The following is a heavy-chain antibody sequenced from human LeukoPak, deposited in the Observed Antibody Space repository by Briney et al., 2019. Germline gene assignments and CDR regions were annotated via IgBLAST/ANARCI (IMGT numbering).Heavy chain of an antibody. CDR3: ARDGGYTKPFDY. D-gene: IGHD3-16*02. J-gene: IGHJ4*02. Sequence: SCKASGYTFTSYDMHWVRQAPGKGLEWVAVIWYDGSNKYYADSVKGRFTISRDNSKNTLYLQMNSLRAEDTAVYFCARDGGYTKPFDYCGQGTLVTVSS. V-gene: IGHV3-33*01. CDR2: IWYDGSNK. CDR1: GYTFTSYD.